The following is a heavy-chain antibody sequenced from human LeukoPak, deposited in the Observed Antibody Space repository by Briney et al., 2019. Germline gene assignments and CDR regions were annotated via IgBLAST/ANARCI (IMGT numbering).Heavy chain of an antibody. D-gene: IGHD6-13*01. CDR1: GGTFSSYA. Sequence: SVKVSCKASGGTFSSYAISWVRQAPGQGLEWMGGIIPIFGTANYAQKFQGRVTITADKSTSTAYMELSSLRSEDTAVYYCARELYSSSWYQVLAFDIWGQGTMVTVSS. CDR3: ARELYSSSWYQVLAFDI. CDR2: IIPIFGTA. J-gene: IGHJ3*02. V-gene: IGHV1-69*06.